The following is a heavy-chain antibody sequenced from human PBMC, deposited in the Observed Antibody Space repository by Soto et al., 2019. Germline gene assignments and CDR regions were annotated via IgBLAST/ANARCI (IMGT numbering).Heavy chain of an antibody. J-gene: IGHJ6*02. V-gene: IGHV4-59*01. D-gene: IGHD6-6*01. CDR3: ARRGYSSSSGDYYYGMGV. CDR2: IYYSGST. CDR1: GGSISSYY. Sequence: PSETLSLTCTVSGGSISSYYWSWIRQPPGKGLEWIGYIYYSGSTNYNPSLKSRVTISVDTSKNQFSLKLSSVTAADTAVYYCARRGYSSSSGDYYYGMGVWGQGTTVTV.